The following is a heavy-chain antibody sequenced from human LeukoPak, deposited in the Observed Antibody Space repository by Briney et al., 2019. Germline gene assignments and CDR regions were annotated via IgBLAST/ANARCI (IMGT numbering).Heavy chain of an antibody. CDR2: LYSDGRT. D-gene: IGHD2-15*01. CDR3: ARGGGYYPIDY. CDR1: GFTVNSNY. J-gene: IGHJ4*02. Sequence: GGSLRLSCAASGFTVNSNYMNWVRQAPGKGLEWVSVLYSDGRTYYADSVKGRFTISRDTSKNTLYPQVNSLRAEDTAVYYCARGGGYYPIDYWGQGTLVTVSS. V-gene: IGHV3-53*01.